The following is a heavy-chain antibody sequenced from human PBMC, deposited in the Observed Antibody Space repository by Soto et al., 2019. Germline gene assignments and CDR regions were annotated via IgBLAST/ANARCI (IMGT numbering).Heavy chain of an antibody. D-gene: IGHD2-2*01. Sequence: GSLRLSCAASGFTFSSYAMSCVRQAPGKELAWVSAISGSGGSTYYADSVKGRFTISRDNSKNTLYLQMNSLRAEDTAVYYCAKDPKLVVVVPAAVDYWGQGTLVTVSS. V-gene: IGHV3-23*01. J-gene: IGHJ4*02. CDR3: AKDPKLVVVVPAAVDY. CDR1: GFTFSSYA. CDR2: ISGSGGST.